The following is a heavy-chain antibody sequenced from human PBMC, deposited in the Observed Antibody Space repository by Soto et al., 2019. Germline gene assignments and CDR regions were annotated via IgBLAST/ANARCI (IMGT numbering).Heavy chain of an antibody. CDR3: AKDRVAVAGAFDY. D-gene: IGHD6-19*01. CDR1: GFTFDDYA. Sequence: PGGSLRLSCAASGFTFDDYAIHWVRQAPGKGLEWVSGISWNSGSIGYADSVKGRFTISRDNAKNSLYLQMNSLRAEDTALYYCAKDRVAVAGAFDYWGQGTLVTVSS. CDR2: ISWNSGSI. J-gene: IGHJ4*02. V-gene: IGHV3-9*01.